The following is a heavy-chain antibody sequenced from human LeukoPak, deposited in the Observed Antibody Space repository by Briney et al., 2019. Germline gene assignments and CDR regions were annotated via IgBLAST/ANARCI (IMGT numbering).Heavy chain of an antibody. J-gene: IGHJ4*02. V-gene: IGHV3-23*01. Sequence: PGGSLRLSCAASGFTFSSYAMSWVRQAPGKGLEWVSAIYGTGGSTYYADSVKGRFTISRDNSKNSLYLQMNSLRAEDTAVYYCARDKGDYDTSGSLFVFGGQGTLVTVSS. CDR2: IYGTGGST. D-gene: IGHD3-22*01. CDR1: GFTFSSYA. CDR3: ARDKGDYDTSGSLFVF.